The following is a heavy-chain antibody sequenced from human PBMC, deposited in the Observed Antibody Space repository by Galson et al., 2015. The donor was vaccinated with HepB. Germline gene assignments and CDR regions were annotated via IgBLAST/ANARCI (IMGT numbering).Heavy chain of an antibody. CDR1: GFTFDDFS. D-gene: IGHD6-13*01. CDR2: LNWNGMTT. J-gene: IGHJ4*02. V-gene: IGHV3-20*04. CDR3: ARIHSSSWFWSGPIDF. Sequence: SLRLSCAASGFTFDDFSMTWVRQVPGKGLEWVSGLNWNGMTTAYGDPVKGRFIISRDNGNNSLHLQMNSLRAEDTAIYYCARIHSSSWFWSGPIDFWGQGTLVTVSS.